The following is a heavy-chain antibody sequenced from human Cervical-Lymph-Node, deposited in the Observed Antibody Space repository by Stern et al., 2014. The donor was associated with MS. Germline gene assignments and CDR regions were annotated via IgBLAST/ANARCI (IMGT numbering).Heavy chain of an antibody. Sequence: VQLQESGPGLVKPSQTLSLTCTGSGGSINNGDYYWSWVRQHPGKGLEWLGYIYYSGATYYNPSLKGRLTISVDTSKRHFSLKLTSVTAADTAVYYCARELSGMYGMDVWGQGTTVTVSS. D-gene: IGHD1-1*01. CDR2: IYYSGAT. V-gene: IGHV4-31*03. CDR1: GGSINNGDYY. CDR3: ARELSGMYGMDV. J-gene: IGHJ6*02.